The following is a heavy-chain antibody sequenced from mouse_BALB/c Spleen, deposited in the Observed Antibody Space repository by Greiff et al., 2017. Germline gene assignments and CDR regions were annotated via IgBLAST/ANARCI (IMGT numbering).Heavy chain of an antibody. D-gene: IGHD5-1*01. CDR2: ISSGSSTI. CDR3: ASTYGCAMDY. CDR1: GFTFSSFG. Sequence: EVKLVESGAGLVQPGGSRTLSCAASGFTFSSFGMHWVRQAPEKGLEWVAYISSGSSTIYYADTVKGRFTISRDNPKNTLVLQMTSLRSEDTAMYDCASTYGCAMDYWGQGTSVTVSA. V-gene: IGHV5-17*02. J-gene: IGHJ4*01.